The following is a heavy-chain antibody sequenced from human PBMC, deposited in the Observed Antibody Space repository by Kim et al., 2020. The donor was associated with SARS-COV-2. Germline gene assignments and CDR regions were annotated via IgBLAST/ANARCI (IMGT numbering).Heavy chain of an antibody. Sequence: KSGVTISVDTSKNQFSLKLSSVTAADTAVYYCARDQGGAIANDATGWFDPWGQGTLVTVSS. D-gene: IGHD6-13*01. V-gene: IGHV4-59*01. J-gene: IGHJ5*02. CDR3: ARDQGGAIANDATGWFDP.